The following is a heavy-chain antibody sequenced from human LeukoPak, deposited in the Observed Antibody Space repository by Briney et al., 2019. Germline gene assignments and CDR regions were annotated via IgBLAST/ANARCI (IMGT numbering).Heavy chain of an antibody. CDR3: ASRTRFGELRFDY. D-gene: IGHD3-10*01. J-gene: IGHJ4*02. V-gene: IGHV4-39*01. CDR2: IYYTGST. CDR1: GGSISTSSYY. Sequence: PETLSLTCTVSGGSISTSSYYWGWIRQPPGKWLEWIGSIYYTGSTYYNPSLNSRVTVSVDTSKNQFSLKLSSVTAADTAMYYCASRTRFGELRFDYWGQGTLVTVSS.